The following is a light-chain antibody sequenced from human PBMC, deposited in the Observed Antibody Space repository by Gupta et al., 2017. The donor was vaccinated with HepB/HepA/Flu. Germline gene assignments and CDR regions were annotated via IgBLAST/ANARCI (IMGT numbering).Light chain of an antibody. CDR3: QKYNSVPFT. J-gene: IGKJ3*01. Sequence: DIQMTQSPSSLSASVGDRLTITCRASHGINNFLAWYQQKPGKVPKLLIYAASTLQSGVPSRFSGSGSGTAFTLTISRLQPEDVATYYCQKYNSVPFTFGPETKVDIK. CDR1: HGINNF. CDR2: AAS. V-gene: IGKV1-27*01.